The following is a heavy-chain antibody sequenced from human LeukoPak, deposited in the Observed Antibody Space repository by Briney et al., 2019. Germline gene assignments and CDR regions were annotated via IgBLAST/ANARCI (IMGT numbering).Heavy chain of an antibody. V-gene: IGHV4-59*05. CDR3: ARETSQKGAHYMDV. J-gene: IGHJ6*03. CDR2: VYYTGTT. Sequence: SETLSLTCSVSGGSIGSYYWGWIRQPPGKGLEWIGGVYYTGTTYSNPSLKSRVTISVDTSKNQFSLRLSSVTAADTAVYYCARETSQKGAHYMDVWGKGTTVTISS. CDR1: GGSIGSYY. D-gene: IGHD3-16*01.